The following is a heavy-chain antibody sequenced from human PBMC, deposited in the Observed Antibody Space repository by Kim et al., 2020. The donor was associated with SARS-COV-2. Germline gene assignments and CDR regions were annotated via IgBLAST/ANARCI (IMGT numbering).Heavy chain of an antibody. D-gene: IGHD3-22*01. CDR2: TYYRSNWYN. V-gene: IGHV6-1*01. CDR3: SRDLHYDTAKYHTRPFDY. J-gene: IGHJ4*02. CDR1: GDSVSNNIAA. Sequence: SQTLSLTCAISGDSVSNNIAAWNWIRQSPSRGLEWLGRTYYRSNWYNDFAVSVKSRITINPDTSKNQFSLQLDSVTTEDTAVYFCSRDLHYDTAKYHTRPFDYWGQGSLVTVSS.